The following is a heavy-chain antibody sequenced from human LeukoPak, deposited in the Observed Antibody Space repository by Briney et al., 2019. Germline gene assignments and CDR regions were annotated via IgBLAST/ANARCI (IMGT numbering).Heavy chain of an antibody. CDR2: FFYSGST. D-gene: IGHD6-19*01. J-gene: IGHJ3*02. Sequence: PSETLSLTCTVSGGSISSYFWSWVRQPPGKGLEWIGHFFYSGSTDYNPSLKSRVTIPVDTSKNQFSLKLSSVTAADAAVYYCASTIAVAGLAFDIWGQGTMVTVSS. V-gene: IGHV4-59*08. CDR3: ASTIAVAGLAFDI. CDR1: GGSISSYF.